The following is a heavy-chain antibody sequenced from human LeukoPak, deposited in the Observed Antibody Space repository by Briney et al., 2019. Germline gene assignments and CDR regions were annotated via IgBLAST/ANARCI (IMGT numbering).Heavy chain of an antibody. J-gene: IGHJ2*01. D-gene: IGHD1-1*01. V-gene: IGHV4-61*02. CDR3: ARGSRQLWYFDL. Sequence: AXXXXXGIGRIYNSGSTNYKPSLKSRVTISVETSKKQFSLKLSSVTAADTAVYYCARGSRQLWYFDLWGRGTLVTVSS. CDR2: IYNSGST.